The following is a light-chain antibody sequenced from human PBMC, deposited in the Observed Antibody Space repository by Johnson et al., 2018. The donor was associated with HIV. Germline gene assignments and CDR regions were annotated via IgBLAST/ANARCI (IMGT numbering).Light chain of an antibody. CDR1: SSNIGNNY. Sequence: QSVLTQPPSVSAAPGQKVTISCSGSSSNIGNNYVSWYQQLPGTAPKLLIYENDKRPSGIPDRFSGSQSGTSATLGITGLPTGDEADYYCGTWDSSLSAHYVFGTGTKVTVL. V-gene: IGLV1-51*02. J-gene: IGLJ1*01. CDR2: END. CDR3: GTWDSSLSAHYV.